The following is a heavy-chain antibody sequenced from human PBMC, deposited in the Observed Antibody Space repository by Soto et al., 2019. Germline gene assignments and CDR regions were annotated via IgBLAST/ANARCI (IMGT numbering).Heavy chain of an antibody. D-gene: IGHD3-9*01. Sequence: QVQLVQSGAEVKKPGSSVKVSCKASGGTFRSYSISWVRQAPGQGLEWMGGIIPIFGTPTYAQKFQGRVTIKADKPTNTAYMEMNSLRFEDTAVYYCARSEGGYFYGMDVWGQGTTVTVSS. CDR3: ARSEGGYFYGMDV. CDR1: GGTFRSYS. CDR2: IIPIFGTP. V-gene: IGHV1-69*06. J-gene: IGHJ6*02.